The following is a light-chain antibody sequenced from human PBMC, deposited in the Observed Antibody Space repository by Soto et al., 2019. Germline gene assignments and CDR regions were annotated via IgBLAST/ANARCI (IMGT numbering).Light chain of an antibody. CDR3: QQYGNSPQT. CDR2: GAS. CDR1: QSVTNNY. V-gene: IGKV3-20*01. J-gene: IGKJ1*01. Sequence: EIVLTQSPGTLSLSPGERATLSCRASQSVTNNYLAWFQQKPGQAPRLLMYGASSRATGIPDRFSGSGSGTDFTLTISRLEPVDFAVYYCQQYGNSPQTFGQGTKVDIK.